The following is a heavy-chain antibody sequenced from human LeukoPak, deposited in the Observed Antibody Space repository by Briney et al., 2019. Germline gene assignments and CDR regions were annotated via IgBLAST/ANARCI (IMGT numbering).Heavy chain of an antibody. CDR2: IYYSGST. D-gene: IGHD3-3*01. J-gene: IGHJ4*02. V-gene: IGHV4-31*03. CDR3: AREAASGYPDY. CDR1: GGSISSGGYY. Sequence: SETLSLTCTVSGGSISSGGYYWSWIRQHPGKGLEWIGYIYYSGSTYYNPSLKSRVTISVDTSKNQFSLKLSSVTAADTAVYYCAREAASGYPDYWGQGTLVTVSS.